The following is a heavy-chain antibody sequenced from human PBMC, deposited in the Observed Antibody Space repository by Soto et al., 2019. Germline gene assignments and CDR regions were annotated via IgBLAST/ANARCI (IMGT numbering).Heavy chain of an antibody. D-gene: IGHD4-17*01. V-gene: IGHV3-23*01. CDR3: AKGNPYGDYVNYYYYYMDV. CDR2: ISGSGGST. Sequence: GGSLRLSCAASGFTFSSYAMSWVRQAPGKGLEWVSAISGSGGSTYYADSVKGRLTISRDNSKNTLYLQMNSLRAEDTAVYYCAKGNPYGDYVNYYYYYMDVWGKGTTVTVSS. CDR1: GFTFSSYA. J-gene: IGHJ6*03.